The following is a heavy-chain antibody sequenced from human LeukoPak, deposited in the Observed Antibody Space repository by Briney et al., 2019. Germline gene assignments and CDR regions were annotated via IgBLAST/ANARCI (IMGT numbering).Heavy chain of an antibody. D-gene: IGHD6-19*01. CDR2: IYTSGST. CDR3: ARVRYSSGWYLGYFDY. V-gene: IGHV4-61*09. Sequence: SETLSLTCTVSGGSISSGSYYWSWIRQPAGKGLEWIGHIYTSGSTNYNPSLKSRVTISVATSKNQFSLKLSSVTAADTAVYYCARVRYSSGWYLGYFDYWGQGTLVTVSS. J-gene: IGHJ4*02. CDR1: GGSISSGSYY.